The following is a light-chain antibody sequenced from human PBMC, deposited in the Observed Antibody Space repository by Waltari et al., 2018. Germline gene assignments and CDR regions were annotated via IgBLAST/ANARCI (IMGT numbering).Light chain of an antibody. CDR1: QDISRF. Sequence: DIQMTQSPSSLSASVGDRVTITCRASQDISRFLAWFQRKPGKAPKSLIYAATRLQGGVPSKFSGSGSGTEFTLTISSLQPEDFATYYCQQYKSFPRSFGGGTRVELK. CDR3: QQYKSFPRS. J-gene: IGKJ4*01. V-gene: IGKV1-16*02. CDR2: AAT.